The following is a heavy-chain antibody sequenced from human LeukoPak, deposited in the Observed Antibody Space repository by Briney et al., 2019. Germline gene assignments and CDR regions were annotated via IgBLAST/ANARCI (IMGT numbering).Heavy chain of an antibody. V-gene: IGHV3-7*01. CDR2: IKQDGSEK. D-gene: IGHD3-10*01. J-gene: IGHJ4*02. Sequence: GGSLGLSCAASGFTFSSYWMSWVRQAPGKGLEWVANIKQDGSEKYYVDSVKGRFTISRDNAKNSLYLQMNSLRAEDTAVYYCAKMWYYYGSGSYRLFDYWGQGTLVTVSS. CDR1: GFTFSSYW. CDR3: AKMWYYYGSGSYRLFDY.